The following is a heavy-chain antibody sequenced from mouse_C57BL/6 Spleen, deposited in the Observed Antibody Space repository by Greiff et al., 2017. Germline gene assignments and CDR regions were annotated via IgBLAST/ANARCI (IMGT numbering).Heavy chain of an antibody. CDR1: GYTFTSYW. J-gene: IGHJ4*01. V-gene: IGHV1-52*01. D-gene: IGHD2-4*01. Sequence: QVQLQQPGAELVRPGSSVKLSCKASGYTFTSYWMHWVKQRPIQGLEWIGNIDPSDSETPYNQKFKDKATLTVDKSSSTAYMPLSSRTSEDSAVYYCAIGVMRITTVMDYWGQGTSVTVSS. CDR2: IDPSDSET. CDR3: AIGVMRITTVMDY.